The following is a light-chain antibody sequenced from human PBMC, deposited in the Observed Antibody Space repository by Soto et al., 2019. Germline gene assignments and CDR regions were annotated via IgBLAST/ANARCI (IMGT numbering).Light chain of an antibody. CDR1: QGIASY. Sequence: DIQLTQSPSFLSASVGDRVSITCRASQGIASYLAWYQQRPGKAPKLVIYAASTLQTGVPSRFSGSGSGTEFTLEISSLQPEDFAIYYCQQVTSYPLTFGQGTKVEIK. CDR3: QQVTSYPLT. V-gene: IGKV1-9*01. CDR2: AAS. J-gene: IGKJ1*01.